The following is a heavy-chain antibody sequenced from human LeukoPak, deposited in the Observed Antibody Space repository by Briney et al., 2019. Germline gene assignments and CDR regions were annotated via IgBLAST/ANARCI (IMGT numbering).Heavy chain of an antibody. D-gene: IGHD2-2*01. CDR3: ATRYYCSSTSCLNWFDP. CDR1: GYTLTELS. J-gene: IGHJ5*02. CDR2: FDPEDGET. Sequence: APVKVSCKVSGYTLTELSMHWVRQAPGKGLEWMGGFDPEDGETIYAQKFQGRVTMTEDTSTDTAYMELSSLRSEDTAVYYCATRYYCSSTSCLNWFDPWGQGTLVTVSS. V-gene: IGHV1-24*01.